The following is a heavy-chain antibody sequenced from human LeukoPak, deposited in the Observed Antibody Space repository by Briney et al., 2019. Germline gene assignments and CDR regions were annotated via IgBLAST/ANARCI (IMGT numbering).Heavy chain of an antibody. CDR1: GFTVSSNY. D-gene: IGHD3-3*01. CDR3: ARDWGHYDFWSGYTYYYMDV. V-gene: IGHV3-53*01. Sequence: GGSLRPSCAASGFTVSSNYMSWVRQAPGKGLEGVSVIYSGGSTYYADSVKGRFTISRDNSKNTLYLQMNSLRAEDTAVYYCARDWGHYDFWSGYTYYYMDVWGKGTTVTVSS. J-gene: IGHJ6*03. CDR2: IYSGGST.